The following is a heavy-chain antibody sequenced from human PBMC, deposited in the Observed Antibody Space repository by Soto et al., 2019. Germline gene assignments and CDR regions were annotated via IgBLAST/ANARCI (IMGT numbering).Heavy chain of an antibody. J-gene: IGHJ4*02. V-gene: IGHV4-4*02. Sequence: PSETLSLICDVSGGSISSSNWWSWVRQPPGKGLEWIGEIYHSGSTNFNPSLKSRVTISVDKSKNQISLKLRSVTAADTAVYYCARDLDTSGWPDYWGKGILVTVSS. CDR1: GGSISSSNW. D-gene: IGHD6-19*01. CDR2: IYHSGST. CDR3: ARDLDTSGWPDY.